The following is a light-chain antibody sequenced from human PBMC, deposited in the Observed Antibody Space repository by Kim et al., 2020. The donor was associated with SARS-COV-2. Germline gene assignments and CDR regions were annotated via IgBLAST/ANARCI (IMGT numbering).Light chain of an antibody. Sequence: APGKTIRITCQGDSLSSYYASWYQQKAGQAPLLVMYGKDNRPRGIPERFSGASSGDTASLTITGTQAEDEAEYYCTSRDSSSNPLVFGGGTQLTVL. CDR3: TSRDSSSNPLV. CDR1: SLSSYY. V-gene: IGLV3-19*01. CDR2: GKD. J-gene: IGLJ3*02.